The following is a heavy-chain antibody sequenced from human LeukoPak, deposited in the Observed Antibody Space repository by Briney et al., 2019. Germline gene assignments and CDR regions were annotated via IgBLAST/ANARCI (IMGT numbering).Heavy chain of an antibody. D-gene: IGHD6-13*01. CDR3: AKGVSSSWSNDAFDI. J-gene: IGHJ3*02. V-gene: IGHV3-30*18. Sequence: PGGSLRLSCVASGFTFSRYAMHWVRQAPGKGLEWVALISHDGSNKYYADSVKGRFTISRDNSKNTLYLQMNSLRTEDTAVYYCAKGVSSSWSNDAFDIWGQGTMVTVSS. CDR2: ISHDGSNK. CDR1: GFTFSRYA.